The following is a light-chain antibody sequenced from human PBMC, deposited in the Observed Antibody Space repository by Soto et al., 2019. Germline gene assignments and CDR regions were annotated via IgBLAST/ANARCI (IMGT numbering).Light chain of an antibody. CDR3: QQRSNWPGT. J-gene: IGKJ1*01. Sequence: EIALTQSPATLSLSPGERATLSCRASQSVSSHLAWYQQKPGQAPRLLIYDASNRATGIPARFSGSGSGTDFTLIISSLEPEDYAVYYCQQRSNWPGTFGQGTKVEIK. V-gene: IGKV3-11*01. CDR2: DAS. CDR1: QSVSSH.